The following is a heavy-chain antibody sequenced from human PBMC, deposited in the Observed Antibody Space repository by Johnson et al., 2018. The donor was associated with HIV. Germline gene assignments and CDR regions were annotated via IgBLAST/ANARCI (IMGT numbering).Heavy chain of an antibody. CDR2: ISYDGSNK. CDR3: ATNWGSDAFDF. CDR1: GFTFSSYA. D-gene: IGHD7-27*01. J-gene: IGHJ3*01. V-gene: IGHV3-30*04. Sequence: QVQLVESGGGVVQPGRSLRLSCAASGFTFSSYAMHWVRQAPGKGLEWVAVISYDGSNKYYAESVKGRLTISRDNSKTTLYLQMSSLRVEDTAVYYCATNWGSDAFDFWGQGTMVIVSS.